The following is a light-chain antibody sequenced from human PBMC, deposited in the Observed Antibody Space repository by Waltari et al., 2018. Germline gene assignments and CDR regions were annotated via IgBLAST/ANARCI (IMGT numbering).Light chain of an antibody. CDR3: QSYDSSLSAV. CDR1: SSNIGAGYD. Sequence: QSVLTQPPSVSGAPGQRVTISCTGSSSNIGAGYDVHWYQQLPGTAPKLPIYGNSNRPSGVPDRFSGSKSGTSASLAITGLQAEDEADYYCQSYDSSLSAVFGGGTKLTVL. V-gene: IGLV1-40*01. CDR2: GNS. J-gene: IGLJ3*02.